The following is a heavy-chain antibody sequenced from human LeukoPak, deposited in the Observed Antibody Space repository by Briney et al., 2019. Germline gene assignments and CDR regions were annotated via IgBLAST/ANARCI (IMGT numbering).Heavy chain of an antibody. CDR3: ASGGFLGGNFWGDCFDY. CDR2: IHYTGST. CDR1: GCSLSSYY. D-gene: IGHD4-23*01. Sequence: PSETLSLTCTVSGCSLSSYYWSWLRQPPGKGLEWIGYIHYTGSTNYNPSLKSRVTISVDPYKDQFSLNLSPVTAADTAVYYCASGGFLGGNFWGDCFDYWGQGTLVTVSS. V-gene: IGHV4-59*08. J-gene: IGHJ4*02.